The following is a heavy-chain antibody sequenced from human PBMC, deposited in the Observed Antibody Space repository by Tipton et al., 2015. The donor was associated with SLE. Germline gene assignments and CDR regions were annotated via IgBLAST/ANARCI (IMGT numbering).Heavy chain of an antibody. CDR3: ANDYGGSRGYDNCFDP. V-gene: IGHV4-59*01. CDR1: GGSISSYY. Sequence: TLSLTCTVSGGSISSYYWSWIRKPQGKGREWIGYIHSSVSTNYNPSLKSRVTISADTSKNQFSLKVSSVTAADSAVYYCANDYGGSRGYDNCFDPWGQGTLVTVSS. D-gene: IGHD5-12*01. CDR2: IHSSVST. J-gene: IGHJ5*02.